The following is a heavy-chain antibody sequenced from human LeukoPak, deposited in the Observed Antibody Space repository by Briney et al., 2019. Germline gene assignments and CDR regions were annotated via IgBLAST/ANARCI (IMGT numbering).Heavy chain of an antibody. Sequence: GASVKVSCKASGGTFSSYAISWVRQAPGQGLEWMGWISAYNGNTNYAQKLQGRVTMTTDTSTSTAYMELRSLRSDDTAVYYYASGYCSSTSCYTGSTVNYDYWGQGTLVTVSS. D-gene: IGHD2-2*02. CDR1: GGTFSSYA. J-gene: IGHJ4*02. V-gene: IGHV1-18*01. CDR3: ASGYCSSTSCYTGSTVNYDY. CDR2: ISAYNGNT.